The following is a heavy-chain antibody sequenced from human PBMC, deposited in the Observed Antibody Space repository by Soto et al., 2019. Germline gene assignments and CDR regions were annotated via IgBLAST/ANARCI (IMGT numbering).Heavy chain of an antibody. Sequence: GGSLRLSCAASGFSLSGYWMHWVRQTPGRGLVWVSRIKSDGSSTSYGDSVKGRFTISRDNAKNTLYLQMNSLRAEDTAVYYCARVRYCSGGSCSDYFMDVWGKGTTVTVSS. D-gene: IGHD2-15*01. CDR1: GFSLSGYW. J-gene: IGHJ6*03. CDR3: ARVRYCSGGSCSDYFMDV. CDR2: IKSDGSST. V-gene: IGHV3-74*01.